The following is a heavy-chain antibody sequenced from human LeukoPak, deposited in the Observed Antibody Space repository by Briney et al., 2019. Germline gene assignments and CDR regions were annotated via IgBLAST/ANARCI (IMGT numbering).Heavy chain of an antibody. CDR1: GRSITTTSY. CDR2: ISLAGRT. D-gene: IGHD1-26*01. J-gene: IGHJ4*02. Sequence: SETLSLTCGVSGRSITTTSYWSWVRQPPGGGLEWIGEISLAGRTRYNPSLKSRVNISIDESKNHLYLNLASVTAADTAVYYCSRESGPFCPFGHWGQGTLVAVTS. V-gene: IGHV4-4*02. CDR3: SRESGPFCPFGH.